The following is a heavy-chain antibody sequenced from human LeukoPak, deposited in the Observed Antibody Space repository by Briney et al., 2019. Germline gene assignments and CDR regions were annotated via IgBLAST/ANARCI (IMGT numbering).Heavy chain of an antibody. Sequence: SVKVSCKASGYTFTGYYMHWVRQAPGQGLEWMGGIIPIFGTANYAQKFQGRVTITADESTSTAYMELSSLRSEDTAVYYCARAFQTGYSSSWYSPFDYWGQGTLVTVSS. CDR1: GYTFTGYY. J-gene: IGHJ4*02. D-gene: IGHD6-13*01. CDR2: IIPIFGTA. V-gene: IGHV1-69*13. CDR3: ARAFQTGYSSSWYSPFDY.